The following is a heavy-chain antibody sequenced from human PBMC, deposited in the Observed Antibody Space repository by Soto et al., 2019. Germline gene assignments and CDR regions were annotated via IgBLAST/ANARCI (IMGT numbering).Heavy chain of an antibody. J-gene: IGHJ4*02. CDR1: GFTFSSYG. CDR3: AKSIPLYFDY. V-gene: IGHV3-30*18. CDR2: ISYDGSNK. D-gene: IGHD6-6*01. Sequence: PGGSLRLSCAASGFTFSSYGMHWVRQAPGKGLEWVAVISYDGSNKYYADSVKGRFTISRDNSKNTLYLQMNSLRAEDTAVYYCAKSIPLYFDYWGQGTLVTVSS.